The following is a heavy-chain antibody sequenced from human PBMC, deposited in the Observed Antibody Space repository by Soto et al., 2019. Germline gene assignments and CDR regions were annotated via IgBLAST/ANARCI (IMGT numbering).Heavy chain of an antibody. D-gene: IGHD2-21*02. J-gene: IGHJ4*02. V-gene: IGHV1-46*03. CDR1: GYTFTSYY. CDR2: INPSGGYT. Sequence: ASVKASFKASGYTFTSYYMNRVRQAPVPGLEWLGIINPSGGYTTYAQGFLGRVTMTSDTSTSTVHLELGSLTSEDTAVYYCVRGAAIVVVTAPYVHWGQGTLVTVS. CDR3: VRGAAIVVVTAPYVH.